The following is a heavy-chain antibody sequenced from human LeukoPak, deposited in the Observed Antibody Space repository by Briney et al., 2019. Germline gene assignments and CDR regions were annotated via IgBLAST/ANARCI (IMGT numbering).Heavy chain of an antibody. V-gene: IGHV4-34*01. CDR2: INHIGST. CDR1: GGSFSTYY. CDR3: ARVVAAAGNNWFDP. J-gene: IGHJ5*02. Sequence: SETLSLTCAVYGGSFSTYYWTWIRQPPGKGLEWVGEINHIGSTYNNPSLKSRLSISIDTSKNQFSLKLNSVTAADTAVYYCARVVAAAGNNWFDPWGQGTLVTVSS. D-gene: IGHD6-13*01.